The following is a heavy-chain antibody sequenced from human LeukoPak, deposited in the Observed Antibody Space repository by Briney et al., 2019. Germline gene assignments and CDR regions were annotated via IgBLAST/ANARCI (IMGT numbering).Heavy chain of an antibody. CDR2: IYPGDSDT. J-gene: IGHJ4*02. CDR1: GYSFTSYW. CDR3: ARLLTMVRGVTPLDY. V-gene: IGHV5-51*01. Sequence: GESLKISCKGSGYSFTSYWIGWVRQMPGKGLEWIGIIYPGDSDTRYSPSFPGQVTTSADKSNSTAYLQWSSLKASDTALYYCARLLTMVRGVTPLDYWGQGTLVTVSS. D-gene: IGHD3-10*01.